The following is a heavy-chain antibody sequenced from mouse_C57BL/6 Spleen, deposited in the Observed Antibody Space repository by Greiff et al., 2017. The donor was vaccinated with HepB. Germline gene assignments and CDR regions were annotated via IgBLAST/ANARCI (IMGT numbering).Heavy chain of an antibody. D-gene: IGHD1-1*01. CDR1: GYTFTSYW. Sequence: QVQLQQPGAELVKPGASVKLSCKASGYTFTSYWMHWVKQRPGQGLEWIGMIHPNSGSTNYNEKFKSKATLTVDKSSSTAYMQLSSLTSEDSAVYYCADITTVVALRYFDVWGTGTTVTVSS. V-gene: IGHV1-64*01. CDR3: ADITTVVALRYFDV. CDR2: IHPNSGST. J-gene: IGHJ1*03.